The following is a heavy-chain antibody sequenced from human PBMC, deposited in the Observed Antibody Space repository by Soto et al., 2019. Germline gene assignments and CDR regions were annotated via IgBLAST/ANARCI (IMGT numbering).Heavy chain of an antibody. CDR1: GFTFSSYW. CDR3: ARALYGDYVGDYYYYGMDV. D-gene: IGHD4-17*01. J-gene: IGHJ6*02. V-gene: IGHV3-7*01. Sequence: EVQLVESGGGLVQPGGSLRLSCAASGFTFSSYWMSWVRQAPGKGLEWVANIKQDGSEKYYVDSVKGRFTISRDNAKHSLYLQMNSLRAEDTAVYYCARALYGDYVGDYYYYGMDVWGQGTTVTVSS. CDR2: IKQDGSEK.